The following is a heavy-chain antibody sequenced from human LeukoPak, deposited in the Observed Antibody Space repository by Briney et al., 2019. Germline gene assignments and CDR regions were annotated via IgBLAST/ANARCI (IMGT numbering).Heavy chain of an antibody. Sequence: GGSLRLSCVASGFTFSSYGMHWVRQAPGKGLEWVAVIWYDGSNKYYADSVKGRFTISRDNSKNMLYLQMNSLRAEDTAVYYCAKDDANNWNYGIDYWGQGTLVTVSS. CDR1: GFTFSSYG. CDR3: AKDDANNWNYGIDY. V-gene: IGHV3-33*06. CDR2: IWYDGSNK. D-gene: IGHD1-7*01. J-gene: IGHJ4*02.